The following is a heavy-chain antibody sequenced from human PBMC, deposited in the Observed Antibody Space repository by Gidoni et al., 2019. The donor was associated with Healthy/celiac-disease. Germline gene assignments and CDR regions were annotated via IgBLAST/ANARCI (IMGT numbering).Heavy chain of an antibody. CDR1: GGSISSRSYY. CDR2: IYYSGST. J-gene: IGHJ5*02. V-gene: IGHV4-39*01. CDR3: ARHGLPAAILGWFDP. D-gene: IGHD2-2*02. Sequence: QLQLQESGPGLVKPSETLSLTCTVSGGSISSRSYYWGWLRQPPGKGLEWIGSIYYSGSTYYNPSRKSRVTISVDTSKNQFSLKLSSVTAADTAVYYCARHGLPAAILGWFDPWAREPWSPSPQ.